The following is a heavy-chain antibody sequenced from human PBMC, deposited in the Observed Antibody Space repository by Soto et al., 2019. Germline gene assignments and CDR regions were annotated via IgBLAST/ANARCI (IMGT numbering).Heavy chain of an antibody. Sequence: HPGGSLSLSCAASGFTFSSYAMSWVRQAPGKGLEWVSVISSSDGSTYYADAVKGRFTISRDNSKNTLYLQMNSLRAEDTAVYYCARDRERDAWYEDYWGQGTLVTVSS. J-gene: IGHJ4*02. D-gene: IGHD6-13*01. CDR3: ARDRERDAWYEDY. CDR1: GFTFSSYA. CDR2: ISSSDGST. V-gene: IGHV3-23*01.